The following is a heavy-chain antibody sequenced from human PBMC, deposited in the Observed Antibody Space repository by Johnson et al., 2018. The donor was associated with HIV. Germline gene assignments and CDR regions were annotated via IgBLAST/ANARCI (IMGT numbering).Heavy chain of an antibody. CDR1: GFTFDDYA. V-gene: IGHV3-9*01. J-gene: IGHJ3*01. CDR2: ISWNSDTI. CDR3: AKDWLRYSSSPNKAFDF. D-gene: IGHD6-6*01. Sequence: VQLVESGGGLVQPGRSLRLSCAASGFTFDDYAMHWVRQAPGKGLEWVSGISWNSDTIGYADSVKGRFTISRDNAKNSLYLQMYSLRDEDTALYYCAKDWLRYSSSPNKAFDFWGQGTMVTVSS.